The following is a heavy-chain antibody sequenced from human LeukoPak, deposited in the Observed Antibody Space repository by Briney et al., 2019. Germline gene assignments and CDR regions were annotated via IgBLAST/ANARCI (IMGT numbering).Heavy chain of an antibody. D-gene: IGHD3-9*01. CDR1: GYTFTSYG. Sequence: ASVKVSFKASGYTFTSYGISWVRQAPGQGLAWMGWISAYNGNTNYAQKLQGRVTMTTDTSTSTAYMELRSLRSDDTAVYYCARDESYDILTGYHYYYYGMDVWGQGTTVTVSS. V-gene: IGHV1-18*01. CDR2: ISAYNGNT. CDR3: ARDESYDILTGYHYYYYGMDV. J-gene: IGHJ6*02.